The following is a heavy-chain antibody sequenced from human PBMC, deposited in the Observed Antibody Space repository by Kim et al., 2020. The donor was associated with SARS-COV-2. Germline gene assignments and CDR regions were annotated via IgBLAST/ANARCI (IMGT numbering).Heavy chain of an antibody. D-gene: IGHD6-19*01. Sequence: GGSLRLSCAASGFTFSSQTMNWVRQAPGKGLEWVSSITNTGGNTYYADSVMGRFTISRDNSKDTLFFLMSSLRAEDTAVYYCAKAGWNSGWESLGQGTLV. V-gene: IGHV3-23*01. J-gene: IGHJ5*02. CDR3: AKAGWNSGWES. CDR2: ITNTGGNT. CDR1: GFTFSSQT.